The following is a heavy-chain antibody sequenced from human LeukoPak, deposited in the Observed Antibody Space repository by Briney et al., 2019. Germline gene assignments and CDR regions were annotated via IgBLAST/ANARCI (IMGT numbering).Heavy chain of an antibody. CDR1: GFTFGSSG. Sequence: PGGSLRLSCVASGFTFGSSGMHWVRQLPGKGLEWLAFMRIDESNKFCADSVKGRFTISRDSSKNTLYLQMNSLRPEDTALYYCAKDLHGSGSFDYWGQGTLVTVSS. CDR3: AKDLHGSGSFDY. D-gene: IGHD3-10*01. V-gene: IGHV3-30*02. CDR2: MRIDESNK. J-gene: IGHJ4*02.